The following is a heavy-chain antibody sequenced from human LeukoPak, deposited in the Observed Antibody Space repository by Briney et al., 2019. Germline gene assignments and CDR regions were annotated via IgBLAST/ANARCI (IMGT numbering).Heavy chain of an antibody. V-gene: IGHV4-59*08. Sequence: PSETLSLTCTVSGGSISSYYWSWIRQPPGKGLEWIGYIYYSGSTNYNPSLKSRVTISVDTSKNQFSLKLSSVTAADTAVYYCARQGDFKEPRKFDYWGQGTLVTVSS. D-gene: IGHD1-14*01. CDR3: ARQGDFKEPRKFDY. CDR2: IYYSGST. J-gene: IGHJ4*02. CDR1: GGSISSYY.